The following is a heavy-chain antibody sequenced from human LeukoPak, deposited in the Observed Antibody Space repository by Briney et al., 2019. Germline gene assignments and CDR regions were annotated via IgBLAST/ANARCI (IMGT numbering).Heavy chain of an antibody. V-gene: IGHV4-39*07. Sequence: SETLSLTCTVSGGSISSSSYYWGWIRQPPGKGLEWIGSIYYSGSTYYNPSLKSRVTISVDTSKNQFSLKLSSVTAADTAVYYCAAYSKFASENHYNGIDYWGQGTLVTVSS. CDR3: AAYSKFASENHYNGIDY. J-gene: IGHJ4*02. CDR2: IYYSGST. D-gene: IGHD2-8*01. CDR1: GGSISSSSYY.